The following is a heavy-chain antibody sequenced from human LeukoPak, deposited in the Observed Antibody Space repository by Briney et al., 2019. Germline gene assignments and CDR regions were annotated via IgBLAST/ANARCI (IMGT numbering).Heavy chain of an antibody. CDR1: GFTFSSYG. CDR3: AKGGMITFGGVIVRTYAFDI. Sequence: GGSLRLSCAASGFTFSSYGMSWVRQAPGKGLEWVSAISGSGGSTYYADSVKGRFTISRDNSKNTLYLQMNSLRAEDTAVYYCAKGGMITFGGVIVRTYAFDIWGQGTMVTVSS. CDR2: ISGSGGST. J-gene: IGHJ3*02. V-gene: IGHV3-23*01. D-gene: IGHD3-16*02.